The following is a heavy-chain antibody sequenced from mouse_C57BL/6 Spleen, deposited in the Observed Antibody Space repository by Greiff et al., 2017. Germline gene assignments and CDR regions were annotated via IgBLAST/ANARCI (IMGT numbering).Heavy chain of an antibody. D-gene: IGHD3-1*01. J-gene: IGHJ4*01. CDR3: TRSGDFYAMDY. CDR1: GYTFTDYE. Sequence: QVQLQQSGAELVRPGASVTLSCKASGYTFTDYEMHWVKQTPVHGLEWIGAIDPETGGTAYNQKFKGKAILTAAKSSSTAYMELRSLTSEDSAVYYCTRSGDFYAMDYWGQGTSVTVSS. V-gene: IGHV1-15*01. CDR2: IDPETGGT.